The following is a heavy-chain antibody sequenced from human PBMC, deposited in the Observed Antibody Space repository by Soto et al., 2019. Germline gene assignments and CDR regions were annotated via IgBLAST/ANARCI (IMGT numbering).Heavy chain of an antibody. CDR2: IIPIFGIK. Sequence: QMQLVQSGAEVKERGSSVKISCKTSGGTFNTYALTWVRQAPGQGLEWIGGIIPIFGIKNVAQRSQGRVTINADESLTTAYMEMTSLRSGDTAVYYWAKEEGDHWGQGTLVTVSS. CDR3: AKEEGDH. CDR1: GGTFNTYA. V-gene: IGHV1-69*01. J-gene: IGHJ4*02.